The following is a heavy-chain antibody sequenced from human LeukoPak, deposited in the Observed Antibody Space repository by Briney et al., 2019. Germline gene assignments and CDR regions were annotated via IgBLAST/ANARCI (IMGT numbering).Heavy chain of an antibody. Sequence: SGGSLRLSCTASGFSFSNYAMSWVRQAPGKGLEWASAIGGSDGRTYYADSVQGRFTISRDNSKDTLDLHMNSLRAGDTAVYYCAKERSDSRWYLYDYWGQGTLVTVSS. CDR2: IGGSDGRT. J-gene: IGHJ4*02. D-gene: IGHD6-13*01. V-gene: IGHV3-23*01. CDR1: GFSFSNYA. CDR3: AKERSDSRWYLYDY.